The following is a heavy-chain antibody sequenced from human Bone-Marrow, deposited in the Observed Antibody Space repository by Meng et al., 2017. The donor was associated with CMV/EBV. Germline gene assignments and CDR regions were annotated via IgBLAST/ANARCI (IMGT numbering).Heavy chain of an antibody. CDR2: ISYDGSNK. D-gene: IGHD2-2*01. CDR3: ASTYCSSTSCWGHFDY. Sequence: GESLKISCAASGFTFSSYAMHWVRQAPGKGLEWVAVISYDGSNKYYADSVKGRFTISRDNAKNSLYLQMNSLRAEDTAVYYCASTYCSSTSCWGHFDYWGQGTLVTVSS. J-gene: IGHJ4*02. V-gene: IGHV3-30-3*01. CDR1: GFTFSSYA.